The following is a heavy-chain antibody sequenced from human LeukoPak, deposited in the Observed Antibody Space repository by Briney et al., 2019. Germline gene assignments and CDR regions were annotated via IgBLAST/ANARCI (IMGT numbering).Heavy chain of an antibody. J-gene: IGHJ4*02. Sequence: GGSLRLSCAASGFTCSRYWMNWVRQAPGKGLEWVANVKQDGSERYYVDSVKGRFTISRDNAKNSLYLQMNSLRAEDTAVYYCARTCYYDSGGYYAWGQGTLVTVSS. CDR2: VKQDGSER. D-gene: IGHD3-22*01. CDR1: GFTCSRYW. CDR3: ARTCYYDSGGYYA. V-gene: IGHV3-7*01.